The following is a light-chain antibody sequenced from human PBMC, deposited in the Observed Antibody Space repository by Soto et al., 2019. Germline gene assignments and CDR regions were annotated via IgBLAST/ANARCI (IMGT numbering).Light chain of an antibody. Sequence: QSALTQPASVSGSPGQSITISCAGASSDVGSHNLVSWYQQHPGKAPKLMIFEVSQRPSGVSNRFSACKSGNTASLTISGLQAEDEADYYCCSYTDSRTYVFGTGTKLTVL. V-gene: IGLV2-23*02. CDR1: SSDVGSHNL. CDR2: EVS. CDR3: CSYTDSRTYV. J-gene: IGLJ1*01.